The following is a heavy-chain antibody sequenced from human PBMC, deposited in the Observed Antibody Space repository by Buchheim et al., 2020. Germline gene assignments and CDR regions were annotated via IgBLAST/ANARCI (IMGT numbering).Heavy chain of an antibody. J-gene: IGHJ4*03. V-gene: IGHV3-30*04. CDR3: ATNAVAGHEGY. D-gene: IGHD6-19*01. Sequence: VQVVESGGGVVQPGRSLRLSCGASGFPFSIYTMNWVRQAPGKGLEWVAVISYDGKNKDYAESVKGRFTISRDNSKHSVDLEMNSLRGDDTAVDYCATNAVAGHEGYWGQGT. CDR2: ISYDGKNK. CDR1: GFPFSIYT.